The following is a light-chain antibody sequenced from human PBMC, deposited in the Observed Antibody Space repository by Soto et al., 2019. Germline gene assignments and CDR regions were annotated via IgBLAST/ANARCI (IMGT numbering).Light chain of an antibody. CDR1: QYVPHNY. Sequence: EIVLTQSPGTLSLSPGESATLSCRASQYVPHNYLAWYRHKAGQAPRLLIYGASNRPAGIPDRFSGSGSGTEFTLTISRLEPEDFAVYYCHQYGESALFGGGTKVEIK. CDR2: GAS. V-gene: IGKV3-20*01. J-gene: IGKJ4*01. CDR3: HQYGESAL.